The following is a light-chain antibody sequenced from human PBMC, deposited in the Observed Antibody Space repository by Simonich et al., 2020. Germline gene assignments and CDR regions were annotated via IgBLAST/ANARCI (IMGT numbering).Light chain of an antibody. CDR1: QSVSSSY. V-gene: IGKV3D-20*01. CDR3: QQYGSSPPHT. Sequence: GERATLSCRASQSVSSSYLAWYQQKPGLAPRLLIYDASSRATGIPDRFSGSGSGTDFTLTISRLEPEDFAVYYCQQYGSSPPHTFGQGTKLEIK. CDR2: DAS. J-gene: IGKJ2*01.